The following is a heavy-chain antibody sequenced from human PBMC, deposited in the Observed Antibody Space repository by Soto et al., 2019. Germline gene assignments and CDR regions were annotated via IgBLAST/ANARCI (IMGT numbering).Heavy chain of an antibody. V-gene: IGHV4-4*02. D-gene: IGHD4-17*01. CDR2: THHSGRT. CDR1: GGSMSSSNW. CDR3: ARSEATVPDY. Sequence: QVQLQESGPGLVKPSGTLSLTCTVSGGSMSSSNWWNWVRQPPGKGLEWIGETHHSGRTNYNPSLKSRVTISVDKSKNHFSLKLSSVPAADTAVYYCARSEATVPDYWGQGTLVTVAS. J-gene: IGHJ4*02.